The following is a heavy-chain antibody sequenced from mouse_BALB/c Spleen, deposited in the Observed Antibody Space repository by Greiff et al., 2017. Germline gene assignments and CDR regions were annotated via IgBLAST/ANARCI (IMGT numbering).Heavy chain of an antibody. Sequence: QVQLQQPGAELVKPGASVKLSCKTSGYTFTSYWMHWVKQRPGQGLEWIGEINPSNGRTNYTEKFKSKATLTVDKSSSTAYMQLSSLTSEDSAVYYCARIYYGNYDAMDYWGQGTSVTVSS. V-gene: IGHV1S81*02. CDR1: GYTFTSYW. D-gene: IGHD2-1*01. CDR3: ARIYYGNYDAMDY. J-gene: IGHJ4*01. CDR2: INPSNGRT.